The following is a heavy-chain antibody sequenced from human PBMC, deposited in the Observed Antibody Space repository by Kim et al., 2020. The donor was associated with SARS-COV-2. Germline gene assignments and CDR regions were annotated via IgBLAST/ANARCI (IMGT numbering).Heavy chain of an antibody. CDR3: SRDTFGPEDF. CDR1: GFSVGSYW. D-gene: IGHD3-3*01. CDR2: INEDGRTT. Sequence: VGSLRLSCAASGFSVGSYWMHWVRQGPGKGLDWVARINEDGRTTTHAGSVKGRFIISKDSAKNTLILQMKSLRPEDTAVYFCSRDTFGPEDFWGQGTLVT. V-gene: IGHV3-74*01. J-gene: IGHJ4*02.